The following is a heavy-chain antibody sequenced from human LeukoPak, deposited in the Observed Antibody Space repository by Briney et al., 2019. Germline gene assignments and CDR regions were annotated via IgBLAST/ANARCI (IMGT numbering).Heavy chain of an antibody. CDR2: ISGSGGST. V-gene: IGHV3-23*01. J-gene: IGHJ4*02. CDR1: GFTFSSYA. Sequence: GGSLRLSCAASGFTFSSYAMSWVRQAPGKGLEGAPAISGSGGSTYYADSVKGRFTISRDNSKNTLYLQMGSLRAEDMAVYYCARVLYGRIAAAGLDYWGQGTLVTVSS. D-gene: IGHD6-13*01. CDR3: ARVLYGRIAAAGLDY.